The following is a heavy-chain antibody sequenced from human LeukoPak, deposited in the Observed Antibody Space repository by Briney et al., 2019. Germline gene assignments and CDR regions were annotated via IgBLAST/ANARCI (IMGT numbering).Heavy chain of an antibody. Sequence: PSETLSLTCTVSGGSISSYYWSWIRQPAGKGLEWIGRIYTSGSTNYNPSLKSRVTMSVDTSKNQFSLKLSSVTATDTAVYYCARAWPSYYYGSGSYLYYFDYWGQGTLVTVSS. CDR2: IYTSGST. D-gene: IGHD3-10*01. CDR3: ARAWPSYYYGSGSYLYYFDY. CDR1: GGSISSYY. J-gene: IGHJ4*02. V-gene: IGHV4-4*07.